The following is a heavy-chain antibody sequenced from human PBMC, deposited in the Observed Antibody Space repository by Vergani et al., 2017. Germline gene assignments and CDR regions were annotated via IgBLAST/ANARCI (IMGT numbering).Heavy chain of an antibody. V-gene: IGHV3-23*01. CDR1: GFTFSSYA. J-gene: IGHJ5*02. CDR2: ISGSGGST. CDR3: AKRXGMARFLECMWFDP. Sequence: EVQLLESGGGLVQPGGSLRLSCAASGFTFSSYAMSWVRQAPGKGLEWVSAISGSGGSTYYADSVKGRFTISRDNSKNTLYLQMNSLRAEDTAVYYCAKRXGMARFLECMWFDPWGQGTLVTVSS. D-gene: IGHD3-3*01.